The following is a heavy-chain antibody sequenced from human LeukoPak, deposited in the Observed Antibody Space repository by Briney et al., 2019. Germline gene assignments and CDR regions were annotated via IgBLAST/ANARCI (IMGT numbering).Heavy chain of an antibody. Sequence: GGYLRLSCEASGFTFSIYWMSWVRQAPGKGLEWVANIKEDGSEKDYVDSVKGRFIISRDNVKDSLYLQMNSLRPEDTAMYYCARDRAVAGLFDPWGQGTLVTVSS. CDR1: GFTFSIYW. V-gene: IGHV3-7*01. CDR2: IKEDGSEK. J-gene: IGHJ5*02. CDR3: ARDRAVAGLFDP. D-gene: IGHD6-19*01.